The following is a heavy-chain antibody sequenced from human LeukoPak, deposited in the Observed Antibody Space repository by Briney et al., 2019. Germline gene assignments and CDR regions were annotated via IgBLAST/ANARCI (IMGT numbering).Heavy chain of an antibody. CDR1: GGSINSGGYY. Sequence: SETLSLTCTVSGGSINSGGYYWNWIRRHPGQGLEWFGYISYSGNTYYNPSLKSRAIFSVDTSKNQFLPRLTPVTAADTAVYYCSTVLGATMVAYWGQGTLVTVSS. J-gene: IGHJ4*02. V-gene: IGHV4-31*03. CDR3: STVLGATMVAY. D-gene: IGHD1-26*01. CDR2: ISYSGNT.